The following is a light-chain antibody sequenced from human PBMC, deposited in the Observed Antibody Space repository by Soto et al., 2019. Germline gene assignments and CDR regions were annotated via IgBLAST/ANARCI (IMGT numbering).Light chain of an antibody. CDR2: DVS. J-gene: IGLJ1*01. Sequence: QSALTQPPSASGSPGQSVTISCTGTSSDVGGYNFVSWFQHHPGKAPKLMTYDVSKRPSGVPDRFSGSKSGNTASLTVSGLQAEDEADYYCSSYAGSKNYVFGTGTKLTVL. CDR3: SSYAGSKNYV. V-gene: IGLV2-8*01. CDR1: SSDVGGYNF.